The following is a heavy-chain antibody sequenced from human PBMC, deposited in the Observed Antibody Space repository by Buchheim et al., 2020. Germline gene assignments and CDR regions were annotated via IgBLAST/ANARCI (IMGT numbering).Heavy chain of an antibody. V-gene: IGHV2-70*04. Sequence: QVTLKESGPALVKPTQTLPLTCTFSGFSLSTSGMRVSWIRQPPGKALEWLARIDWDDDKFYSTSLKNRLTISKDPSKNQVGLTMTNMDPVDTATYYCALLGTTLSRYFDYWGQGTL. CDR2: IDWDDDK. D-gene: IGHD7-27*01. CDR1: GFSLSTSGMR. J-gene: IGHJ4*02. CDR3: ALLGTTLSRYFDY.